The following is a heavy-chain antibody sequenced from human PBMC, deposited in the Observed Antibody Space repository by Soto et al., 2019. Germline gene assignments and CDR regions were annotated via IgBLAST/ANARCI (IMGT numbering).Heavy chain of an antibody. V-gene: IGHV3-33*01. D-gene: IGHD5-18*01. CDR2: IWYDGSNK. CDR1: GFTFSSYG. CDR3: ARDPIGQLWTPVHFDY. J-gene: IGHJ4*02. Sequence: QPGGSLRLSCAASGFTFSSYGMHWVRQAPGKGLEWVAVIWYDGSNKYYADSVKGRFTISRDNSKNTLYLQMNSLRAEDTAVYYCARDPIGQLWTPVHFDYWGQGTLVTVSS.